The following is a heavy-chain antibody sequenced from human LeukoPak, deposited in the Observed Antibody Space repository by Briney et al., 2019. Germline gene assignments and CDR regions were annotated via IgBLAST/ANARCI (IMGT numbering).Heavy chain of an antibody. D-gene: IGHD7-27*01. CDR2: ISNSGST. V-gene: IGHV4-59*11. J-gene: IGHJ6*03. CDR1: GGSISSHY. Sequence: PSETLSLTCTVSGGSISSHYWTWIRQSPVKGLEWIGDISNSGSTSYNPSLKSRVTISIDTSKNQFSLKLSSVTAADTAVYYCARIRGDEGYYYYYNMDVWGKGTTVTVSS. CDR3: ARIRGDEGYYYYYNMDV.